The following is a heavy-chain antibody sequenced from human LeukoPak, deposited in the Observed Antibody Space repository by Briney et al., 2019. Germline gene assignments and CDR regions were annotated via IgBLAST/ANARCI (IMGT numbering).Heavy chain of an antibody. V-gene: IGHV4-4*07. D-gene: IGHD1-26*01. Sequence: SETLSLTCTVSGGSISSNYWSWIRQPAGKGLEWIGRIYVSGTTNYNPSLKSRVTISVDKSKNQFSLKLTSVTAADTAVYYCAREQREQLRPSGMDVWGKGTAVTVSS. CDR1: GGSISSNY. CDR3: AREQREQLRPSGMDV. J-gene: IGHJ6*03. CDR2: IYVSGTT.